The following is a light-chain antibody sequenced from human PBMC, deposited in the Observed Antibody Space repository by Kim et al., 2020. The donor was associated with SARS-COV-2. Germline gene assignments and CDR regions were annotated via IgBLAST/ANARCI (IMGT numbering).Light chain of an antibody. CDR3: CSYAGSYTWV. V-gene: IGLV2-11*01. CDR1: SSDIGGYDF. CDR2: DVT. J-gene: IGLJ3*02. Sequence: GQSVTISCSGTSSDIGGYDFVSWYQQHPGKAPKLMIYDVTKRPSGVPDRFSASKSGHTASLAISGLQAEDEADYYCCSYAGSYTWVFGGGTQLTVL.